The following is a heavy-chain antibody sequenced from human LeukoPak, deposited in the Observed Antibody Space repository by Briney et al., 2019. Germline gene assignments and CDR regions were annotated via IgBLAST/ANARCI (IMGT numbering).Heavy chain of an antibody. CDR3: ARVVVVAATDAFDI. J-gene: IGHJ3*02. V-gene: IGHV4-61*08. Sequence: SETLSLTCTVSGGSISSSVYYWGWIRQPPGKGLEWIGYIYYSGSTNYNPSLKSRVTISVDTSKNQFSLKLSSVTAADTAVYYCARVVVVAATDAFDIWGQGTMVTVSS. CDR2: IYYSGST. CDR1: GGSISSSVYY. D-gene: IGHD2-15*01.